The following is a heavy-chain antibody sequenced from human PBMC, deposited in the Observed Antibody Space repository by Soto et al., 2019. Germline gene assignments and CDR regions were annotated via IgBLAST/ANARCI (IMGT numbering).Heavy chain of an antibody. CDR2: ISRDGTNK. V-gene: IGHV3-30*04. D-gene: IGHD3-10*01. J-gene: IGHJ4*02. Sequence: QVQVVESGGGVVQPGRSLRLSCAASGFTFSRYAIHWVRQAPGKGLEWVAVISRDGTNKYYVDSVKGRFTISRDNSRNTLYLQMNSLRYEDAAVYYCARSRSGAVADSFDFWGQGTLVTVSS. CDR1: GFTFSRYA. CDR3: ARSRSGAVADSFDF.